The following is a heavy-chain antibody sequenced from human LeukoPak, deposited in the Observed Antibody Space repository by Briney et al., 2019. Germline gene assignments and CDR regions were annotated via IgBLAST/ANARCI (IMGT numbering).Heavy chain of an antibody. CDR1: GFTFSSYA. CDR2: ISGSGGST. Sequence: PGGSLRLSCAASGFTFSSYAMSWVRQAPGKGLEWVSAISGSGGSTYYADPVKGRFTISRDNSKNTLYLQMNSLRAEDTAVYYCAKDLGYCSSTSCYNRYFQHWGQGTLVTVSS. V-gene: IGHV3-23*01. J-gene: IGHJ1*01. D-gene: IGHD2-2*02. CDR3: AKDLGYCSSTSCYNRYFQH.